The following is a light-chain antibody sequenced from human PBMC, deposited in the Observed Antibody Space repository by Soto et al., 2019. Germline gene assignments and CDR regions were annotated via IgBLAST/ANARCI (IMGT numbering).Light chain of an antibody. CDR2: EGS. Sequence: QSALTQPASVSGSPVQSITISCTGTSSDVGSYNLVSWYQQHPGKAPKLMIYEGSKRPSGVSNRFSGSKSGNTASLTISGLQAEDEADYYCSSYASSTTPYVFGTGTKVTVL. CDR1: SSDVGSYNL. CDR3: SSYASSTTPYV. V-gene: IGLV2-14*02. J-gene: IGLJ1*01.